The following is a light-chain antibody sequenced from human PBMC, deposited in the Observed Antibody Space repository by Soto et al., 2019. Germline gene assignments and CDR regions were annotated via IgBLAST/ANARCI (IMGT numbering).Light chain of an antibody. J-gene: IGKJ1*01. CDR3: QQYGSSLWT. CDR2: STS. Sequence: ENVLTQSPGTLSLSPGERATLSCRASQSVISSYLAWYQQKPGQAPRLLIYSTSTRATGIPDRFSGSGSETDFTPTISRLEPEDFAVYYCQQYGSSLWTFGQGTKVEIK. V-gene: IGKV3-20*01. CDR1: QSVISSY.